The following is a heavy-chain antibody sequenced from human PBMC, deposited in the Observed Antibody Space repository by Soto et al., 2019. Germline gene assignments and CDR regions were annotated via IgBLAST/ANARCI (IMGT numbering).Heavy chain of an antibody. V-gene: IGHV3-23*01. J-gene: IGHJ2*01. D-gene: IGHD3-22*01. CDR2: ISGSGGST. CDR3: AKDRDYDSSGYYYVGYFDL. Sequence: EVELLESGGGLVQPGGSLRLTCAASGFTFSGYAMAWVRQAPGKGLEWVSTISGSGGSTYYADSVKGRFTISRDNSKNTMDLQMNSLRVEETAIYSCAKDRDYDSSGYYYVGYFDLWGRGTLVTVSS. CDR1: GFTFSGYA.